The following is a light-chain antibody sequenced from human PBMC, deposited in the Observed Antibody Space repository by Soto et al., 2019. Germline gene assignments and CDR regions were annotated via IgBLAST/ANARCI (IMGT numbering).Light chain of an antibody. Sequence: DIQMNQSPSTLSASAGDRVIISCRASQYISSWLAWYQQKPGKAPDLLIYKASSLQSGVPSRFSGSGSGTQFTLTISSLQPDDFATYYCQQYSSYPWTFXQGTKVDIK. V-gene: IGKV1-5*03. CDR2: KAS. J-gene: IGKJ1*01. CDR3: QQYSSYPWT. CDR1: QYISSW.